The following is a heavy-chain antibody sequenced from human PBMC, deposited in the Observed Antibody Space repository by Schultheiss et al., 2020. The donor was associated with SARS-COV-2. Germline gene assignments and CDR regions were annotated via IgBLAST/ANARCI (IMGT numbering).Heavy chain of an antibody. V-gene: IGHV3-66*01. J-gene: IGHJ4*02. D-gene: IGHD5-12*01. CDR1: GFTFSSYS. CDR2: IYSGGST. Sequence: GGSLRLSCAASGFTFSSYSMNWVRQAPGKGLEWVSVIYSGGSTYYADSVKGRFTISRDNSKNTLYLQMNSLRAEDTAVYYCARGRGYDHFDYWGQGTLVTVSS. CDR3: ARGRGYDHFDY.